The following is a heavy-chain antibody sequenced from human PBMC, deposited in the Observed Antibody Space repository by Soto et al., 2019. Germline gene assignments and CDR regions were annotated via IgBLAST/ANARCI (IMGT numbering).Heavy chain of an antibody. Sequence: GGSLRLSCAASGFTFSNYAMSWVGQAPGKGLQWVSTISGSGASTYYGDSVKGRFTLSRDNSENTLFLQMDSLRAEDTAVYYCAKGDLLTGVAHFDYWGQGTLVTVSS. CDR3: AKGDLLTGVAHFDY. CDR1: GFTFSNYA. CDR2: ISGSGAST. V-gene: IGHV3-23*01. J-gene: IGHJ4*02. D-gene: IGHD7-27*01.